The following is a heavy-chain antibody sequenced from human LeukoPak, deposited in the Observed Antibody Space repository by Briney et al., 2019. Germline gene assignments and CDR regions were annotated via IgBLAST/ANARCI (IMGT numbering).Heavy chain of an antibody. Sequence: GRSLRLSCAASGFTFSSYAMHWVRQAPGKGLEWVAVISYDGSNKYYADSVKGRFTISRDNSKNTLYLQMNSLRAEDTAVYYCACSALERPRAFDIWGQGTMVTASS. CDR2: ISYDGSNK. V-gene: IGHV3-30*04. CDR1: GFTFSSYA. J-gene: IGHJ3*02. D-gene: IGHD1-1*01. CDR3: ACSALERPRAFDI.